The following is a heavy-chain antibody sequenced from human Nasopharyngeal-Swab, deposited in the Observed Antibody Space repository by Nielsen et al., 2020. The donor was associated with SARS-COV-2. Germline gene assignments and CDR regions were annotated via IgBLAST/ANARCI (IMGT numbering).Heavy chain of an antibody. CDR3: ARGGGSGAWGYFDSPENYYYYMDV. J-gene: IGHJ6*03. CDR1: GGSISSSSYY. Sequence: SETLSFTCTVSGGSISSSSYYWGWIRQPPGKGLEWIGSIYYSGSTYYNPSLKSRVTISVDTSKNQFSLKLSSVTAADTAVYYCARGGGSGAWGYFDSPENYYYYMDVWGKGTTVTVSS. CDR2: IYYSGST. D-gene: IGHD3-9*01. V-gene: IGHV4-39*07.